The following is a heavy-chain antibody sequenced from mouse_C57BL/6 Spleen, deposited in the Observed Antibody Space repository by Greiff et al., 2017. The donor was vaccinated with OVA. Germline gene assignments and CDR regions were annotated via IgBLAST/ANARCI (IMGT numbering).Heavy chain of an antibody. CDR3: ARDFRRDAMDY. Sequence: DVKLVESGGGLVKPGGSLKLSCAASGFTFSSYAMSWVRQTPEKRLEWVATISDGGSYTYYPDNVKGRFTISRDNAKNNLYLQMSHLKSEDTAMYYCARDFRRDAMDYWGQGTSVTVSS. CDR1: GFTFSSYA. V-gene: IGHV5-4*01. J-gene: IGHJ4*01. CDR2: ISDGGSYT.